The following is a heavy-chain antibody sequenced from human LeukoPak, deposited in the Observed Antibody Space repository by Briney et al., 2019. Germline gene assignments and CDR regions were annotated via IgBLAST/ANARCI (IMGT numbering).Heavy chain of an antibody. D-gene: IGHD1-26*01. V-gene: IGHV3-7*01. Sequence: GGSLRLSCAVSGFTFSSYWMSWVRQAPGKGLEWVANIKQDGSEKYYVDSVKGRFTISRDNAMKSLYLQMNSLRVEDTAVYYCARDPYSGAYYEGYYYYYMDVWGKGTTVTVSS. CDR2: IKQDGSEK. J-gene: IGHJ6*03. CDR1: GFTFSSYW. CDR3: ARDPYSGAYYEGYYYYYMDV.